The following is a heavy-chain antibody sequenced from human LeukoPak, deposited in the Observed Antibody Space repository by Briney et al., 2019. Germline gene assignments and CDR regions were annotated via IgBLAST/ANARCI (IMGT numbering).Heavy chain of an antibody. CDR3: AKAASGSYYFDY. V-gene: IGHV3-30*18. J-gene: IGHJ4*02. CDR1: GFTFSSYG. D-gene: IGHD1-26*01. CDR2: ISYDGSNK. Sequence: PGGSLRLSCAASGFTFSSYGMHWVRQAPGKGLEWVAVISYDGSNKYYAGSVKGRFTISRDNSKNTLYLQMNSLRAEDTAVYYCAKAASGSYYFDYWGQGTLVTVSS.